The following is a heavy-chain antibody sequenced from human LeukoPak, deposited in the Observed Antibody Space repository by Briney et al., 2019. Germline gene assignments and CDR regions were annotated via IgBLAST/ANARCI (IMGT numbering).Heavy chain of an antibody. CDR2: IHSDGSST. V-gene: IGHV3-74*01. CDR3: ARVATTHCSGGNCYSLGDWFDP. CDR1: GFTFSSYW. Sequence: GGSLRLSCAASGFTFSSYWMHWVRQAPGKGLVWVSRIHSDGSSTSYADSVKGRFTISRDNAKNTLYPQMNSLRAEDTAVYYCARVATTHCSGGNCYSLGDWFDPWGQGTLVTVSS. J-gene: IGHJ5*02. D-gene: IGHD2-15*01.